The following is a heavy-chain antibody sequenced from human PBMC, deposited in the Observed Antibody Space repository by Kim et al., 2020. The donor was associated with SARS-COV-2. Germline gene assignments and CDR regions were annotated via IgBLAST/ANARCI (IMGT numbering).Heavy chain of an antibody. Sequence: RFTISRDNAKNSLYLQMNSLRAEDTAVYYCARDFGGGYYSPKYYYYGMDVWGQGTTVTVSS. D-gene: IGHD3-10*01. V-gene: IGHV3-11*06. CDR3: ARDFGGGYYSPKYYYYGMDV. J-gene: IGHJ6*02.